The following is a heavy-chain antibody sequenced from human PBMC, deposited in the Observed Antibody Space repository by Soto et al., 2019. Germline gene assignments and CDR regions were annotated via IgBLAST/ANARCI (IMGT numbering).Heavy chain of an antibody. D-gene: IGHD6-13*01. Sequence: SETQSLPCTVSGDSISGDYGSWIRQPPGKGLEWVGYIHYSGGTNYNPSLKSRVTISVDTSRNQFSLKLSSVTAADTAVYYCAGQYAGLYDYWGQGTLVTVSS. J-gene: IGHJ4*02. CDR1: GDSISGDY. CDR3: AGQYAGLYDY. V-gene: IGHV4-59*08. CDR2: IHYSGGT.